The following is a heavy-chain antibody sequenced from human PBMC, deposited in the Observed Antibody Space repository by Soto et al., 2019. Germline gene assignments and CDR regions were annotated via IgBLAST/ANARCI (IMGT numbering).Heavy chain of an antibody. CDR2: ITPMFGTA. D-gene: IGHD3-22*01. V-gene: IGHV1-69*13. Sequence: SVKVSCKASGGTFSRYTIRWVRQAPGQGLEWMGGITPMFGTANYAQKFQGRVTIAADESTSTAYMELSSLRSEDTAVYYCARQFDYESSGYYYAYWGQGTVVTVSS. CDR1: GGTFSRYT. CDR3: ARQFDYESSGYYYAY. J-gene: IGHJ4*02.